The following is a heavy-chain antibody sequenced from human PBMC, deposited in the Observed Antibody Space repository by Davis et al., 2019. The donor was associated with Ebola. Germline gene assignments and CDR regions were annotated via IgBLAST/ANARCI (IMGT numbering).Heavy chain of an antibody. CDR2: VFYTGTT. J-gene: IGHJ6*02. Sequence: PSETLSLTCSVSGGSVSSSDYYWGWIRQPPGKGLEWIGSVFYTGTTYSNPSLKSRVTISVDTSKNQFSLKLSSVTAADTAVYFCARHRGGIAVASVWGVNGMDVWGPGTTFAVSS. D-gene: IGHD6-19*01. CDR1: GGSVSSSDYY. V-gene: IGHV4-39*01. CDR3: ARHRGGIAVASVWGVNGMDV.